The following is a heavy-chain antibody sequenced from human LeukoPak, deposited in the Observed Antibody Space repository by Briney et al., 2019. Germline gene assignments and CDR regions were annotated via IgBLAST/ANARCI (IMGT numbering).Heavy chain of an antibody. Sequence: GVSLRLSCSVSEITFSDFWMNWVRQAPGKGLEWVASIKKDGSEEYYVDSVRGRFTISRDNAQNSLYLQMNSLRDEDTAVYYCASGHYADYDWGQGTLVTVSS. D-gene: IGHD4-17*01. CDR2: IKKDGSEE. J-gene: IGHJ4*02. CDR3: ASGHYADYD. V-gene: IGHV3-7*01. CDR1: EITFSDFW.